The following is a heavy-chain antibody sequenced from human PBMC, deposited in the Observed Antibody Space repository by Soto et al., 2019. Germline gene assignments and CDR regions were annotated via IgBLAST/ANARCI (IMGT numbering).Heavy chain of an antibody. CDR1: GFTFSSYA. Sequence: GGSLRLSCAASGFTFSSYAMSWVRQAPGKGLEWVSAISGSGGSTYYADSVKGRFTISRDNSKNTLYLQMNSLRAEDMAVYYCAKWSVVVITGGLKAFDIWGQGTMVTVSS. CDR3: AKWSVVVITGGLKAFDI. D-gene: IGHD3-22*01. CDR2: ISGSGGST. V-gene: IGHV3-23*01. J-gene: IGHJ3*02.